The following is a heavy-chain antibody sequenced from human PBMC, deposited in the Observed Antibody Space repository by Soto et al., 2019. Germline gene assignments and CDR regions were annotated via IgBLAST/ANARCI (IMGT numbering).Heavy chain of an antibody. Sequence: QVQLVQSGAEVKKPGSSVKVSCKTSGGTFRTSAISWVRQAPGQGLEWMGGIMPVFPTPDYAQKFQGRVTITAEESTSTAYMELSSLRSEDTAVYYCARDKDRQQLGGNYYYIMDVWGQGTTVTVSS. CDR1: GGTFRTSA. CDR3: ARDKDRQQLGGNYYYIMDV. CDR2: IMPVFPTP. D-gene: IGHD3-3*02. V-gene: IGHV1-69*12. J-gene: IGHJ6*01.